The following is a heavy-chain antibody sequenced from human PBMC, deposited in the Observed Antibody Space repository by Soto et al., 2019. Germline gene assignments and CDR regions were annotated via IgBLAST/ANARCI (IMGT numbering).Heavy chain of an antibody. CDR3: ARVDILTVYGCMDV. Sequence: SETLSLTCTVSGASISDYYWSWIRQPAGQALEWIGRVYVTGTTYFNPSLKSRVTISVDTSKNQFSLKLNSVTAADTAVYYCARVDILTVYGCMDVWGQGTTVTVSS. J-gene: IGHJ6*02. D-gene: IGHD3-9*01. V-gene: IGHV4-4*07. CDR2: VYVTGTT. CDR1: GASISDYY.